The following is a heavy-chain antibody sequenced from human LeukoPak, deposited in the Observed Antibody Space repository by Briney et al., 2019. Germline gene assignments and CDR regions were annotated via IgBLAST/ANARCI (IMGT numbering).Heavy chain of an antibody. CDR3: TRAPVPRNY. D-gene: IGHD3-10*01. J-gene: IGHJ4*02. CDR2: MNPHSANT. CDR1: GYTFTTYD. V-gene: IGHV1-8*01. Sequence: ASVKVSCKASGYTFTTYDIHWVRQATGQGLEWMGWMNPHSANTGYAQKFQGRVTMTRDTSINTAYMELSSLTSDDTAVYYCTRAPVPRNYWGQGTLVTVSS.